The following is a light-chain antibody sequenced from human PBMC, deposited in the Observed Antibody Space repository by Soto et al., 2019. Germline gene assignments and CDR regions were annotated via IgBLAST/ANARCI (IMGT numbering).Light chain of an antibody. J-gene: IGKJ5*01. Sequence: EVVLTQSPGTLSLSPGQRATLSCRASQRISSSYVGWYQQKPGQAPRLLIYGASSRATGIPDRFSGSGPGTDFTLTIARLEPEDFAVYYCQQYGTSPITVGQGTRLEIK. CDR1: QRISSSY. CDR2: GAS. CDR3: QQYGTSPIT. V-gene: IGKV3-20*01.